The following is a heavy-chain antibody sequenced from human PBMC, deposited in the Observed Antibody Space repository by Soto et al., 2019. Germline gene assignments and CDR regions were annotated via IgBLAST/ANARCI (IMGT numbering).Heavy chain of an antibody. V-gene: IGHV4-4*02. CDR2: IYHSGST. CDR3: ARKSYSAPYPFDP. D-gene: IGHD2-15*01. CDR1: GGSISTTHW. J-gene: IGHJ5*02. Sequence: QVQLQESGPGLVKPSGTLSLTCAVSGGSISTTHWWTWVRQPPGKGLEWIGEIYHSGSTNYNPSLKRRVTISADNSKNQFSLKRSSVTAADTAVYYCARKSYSAPYPFDPWGQGTLVTVSS.